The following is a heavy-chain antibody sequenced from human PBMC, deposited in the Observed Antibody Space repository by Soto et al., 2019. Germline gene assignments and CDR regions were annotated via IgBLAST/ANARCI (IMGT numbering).Heavy chain of an antibody. D-gene: IGHD3-10*01. V-gene: IGHV4-30-2*01. J-gene: IGHJ5*02. CDR3: AGELLLVRGAREAMGFDP. Sequence: PSETLSLTCAVSGGSISSGGYSWSWIRQPPGKGLEWIGYIYHSGSTYYNPSLKSRVTISVDRSTNQFSLKLSSVTAADTAVYYCAGELLLVRGAREAMGFDPWGQGTLVTVSS. CDR2: IYHSGST. CDR1: GGSISSGGYS.